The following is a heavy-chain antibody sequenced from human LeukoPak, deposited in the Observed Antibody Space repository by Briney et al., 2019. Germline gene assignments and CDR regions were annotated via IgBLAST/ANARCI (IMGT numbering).Heavy chain of an antibody. Sequence: GGSLRLSCVASGFTLSTYAMSWVRQAPGKGLEWVSLIGGSGDNTYYADSVKGRFTISRDNSKNTLYFQMNSLIAEDTAVYDCAKERPTTTTFDYWGQGTLVTVS. CDR3: AKERPTTTTFDY. CDR2: IGGSGDNT. V-gene: IGHV3-23*01. CDR1: GFTLSTYA. D-gene: IGHD4-11*01. J-gene: IGHJ4*02.